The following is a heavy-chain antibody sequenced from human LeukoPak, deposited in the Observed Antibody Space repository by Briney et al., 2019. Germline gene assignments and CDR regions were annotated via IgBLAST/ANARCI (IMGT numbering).Heavy chain of an antibody. J-gene: IGHJ4*02. D-gene: IGHD1-1*01. CDR1: GYTFTNND. Sequence: ASVKVSCKASGYTFTNNDIHWVRQATGQGLEWMGWMHPNSDDTGYAQKFQGRVTMTRDTSISTAYMELSSLRPEDTAVYYCARHFGTGNNFDYWGQGTLLIVSS. CDR2: MHPNSDDT. CDR3: ARHFGTGNNFDY. V-gene: IGHV1-8*01.